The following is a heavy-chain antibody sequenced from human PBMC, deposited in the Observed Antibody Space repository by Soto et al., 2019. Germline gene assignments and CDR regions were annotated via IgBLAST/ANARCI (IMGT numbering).Heavy chain of an antibody. V-gene: IGHV4-31*03. CDR3: ARYEYGNSLYGVDV. CDR1: GDSSSSATQY. J-gene: IGHJ6*02. CDR2: VSSSGNS. D-gene: IGHD1-7*01. Sequence: TLSLTCTDPGDSSSSATQYWNWIREHPGKGLEWIGYVSSSGNSYYSPSLKSRVFMSVDSSKNLFSLELTSVTAADTALYFCARYEYGNSLYGVDVWGQGTRVTVSS.